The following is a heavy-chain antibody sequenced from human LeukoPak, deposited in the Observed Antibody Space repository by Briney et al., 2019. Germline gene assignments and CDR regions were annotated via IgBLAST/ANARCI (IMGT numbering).Heavy chain of an antibody. V-gene: IGHV4-4*07. CDR3: AREGWRGQDVSGKYPLSP. CDR2: IYTSGST. J-gene: IGHJ5*02. Sequence: SETLSLTCTVSGGSISSYYWSWIRQPAGKGLEWIGRIYTSGSTNYNPSLKSRVTMSVDTSKNQFSLQLNSVTPGDTAVYYCAREGWRGQDVSGKYPLSPWGQGTLVTVSS. D-gene: IGHD3-10*01. CDR1: GGSISSYY.